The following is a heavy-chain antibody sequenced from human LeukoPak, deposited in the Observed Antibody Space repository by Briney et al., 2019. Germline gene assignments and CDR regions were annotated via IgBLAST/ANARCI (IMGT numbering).Heavy chain of an antibody. CDR1: GFTFSSYS. CDR3: TKTIDGYLLGYFDH. CDR2: ISSSSSYI. D-gene: IGHD3-22*01. J-gene: IGHJ4*02. Sequence: GGSLRLSCAASGFTFSSYSMNWVRQAPGKGLEWVSSISSSSSYIYYADSVKGRFTISRDNAKNSLYLQMNSLRAEDTAVYYCTKTIDGYLLGYFDHWGQGTLVTVVS. V-gene: IGHV3-21*01.